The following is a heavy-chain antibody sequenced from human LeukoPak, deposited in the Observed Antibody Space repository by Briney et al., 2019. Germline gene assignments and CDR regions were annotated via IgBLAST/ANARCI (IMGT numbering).Heavy chain of an antibody. Sequence: ASVKVSCKASGYIFTGYYMHWVRQAPGQGLEWMGWINPNSGGTNYAQKFQGRVTMTRDTSISTAYMELSRLRSDDTAVYYCASPRYSSGRRTYTLDYWGQGTLVTVSS. V-gene: IGHV1-2*02. CDR1: GYIFTGYY. D-gene: IGHD6-19*01. CDR3: ASPRYSSGRRTYTLDY. J-gene: IGHJ4*02. CDR2: INPNSGGT.